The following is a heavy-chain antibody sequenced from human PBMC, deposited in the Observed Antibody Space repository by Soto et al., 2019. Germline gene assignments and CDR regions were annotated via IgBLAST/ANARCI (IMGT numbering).Heavy chain of an antibody. CDR3: ARDCSGGSCSDAFDI. CDR2: IYYSGST. Sequence: SVTLALTCTVSGGSISSYYWSWIRQPPGKGLEWIGYIYYSGSTNYNPSLKSRVTISVDTSKNQFSLKLSSVTAADTAVYYCARDCSGGSCSDAFDIWGQGTMVTVSS. V-gene: IGHV4-59*01. D-gene: IGHD2-15*01. J-gene: IGHJ3*02. CDR1: GGSISSYY.